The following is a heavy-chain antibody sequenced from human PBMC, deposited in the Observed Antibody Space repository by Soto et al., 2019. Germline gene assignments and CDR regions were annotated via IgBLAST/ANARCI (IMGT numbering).Heavy chain of an antibody. CDR2: ISTRSSLI. Sequence: DVQLVESGGGQVKPGGSLRLSCAASGFTFSSYTINRVRLGPGKGLEWVSSISTRSSLIYYADSVRGRFTISRDNAKNSAYLQMNSLRAEDTAVYYCATLARGGPVTLPLDAWGQGTLVTVSS. V-gene: IGHV3-21*01. J-gene: IGHJ5*02. CDR1: GFTFSSYT. D-gene: IGHD3-10*01. CDR3: ATLARGGPVTLPLDA.